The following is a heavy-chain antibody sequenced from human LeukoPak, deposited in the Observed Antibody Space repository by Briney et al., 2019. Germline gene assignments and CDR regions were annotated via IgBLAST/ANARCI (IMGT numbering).Heavy chain of an antibody. Sequence: GESLKISCKGSGYSFTSYWIGWVLQMPGKGLEWMGIIYPGDSDTRYSPSFQGQVTISADKSISTAYLQWSSLKASDTAMYYCARHILSNSYYYGSGSYYTGYYFDYWGQGTLVTVSS. CDR3: ARHILSNSYYYGSGSYYTGYYFDY. V-gene: IGHV5-51*01. J-gene: IGHJ4*02. CDR2: IYPGDSDT. D-gene: IGHD3-10*01. CDR1: GYSFTSYW.